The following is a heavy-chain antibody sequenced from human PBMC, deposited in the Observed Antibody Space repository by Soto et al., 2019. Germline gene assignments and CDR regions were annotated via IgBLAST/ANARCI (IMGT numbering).Heavy chain of an antibody. CDR3: ARGGFSSSWRFDY. Sequence: QVQLVQSGAEVKKPGSSVKVSCRASADTFNSYAISWVRQAPGQGLEWMGGIVPFIGTTNYEERLQGRATITADKSTSTVYMALSSLRSEDTALYYCARGGFSSSWRFDYWGQGTLVTVSS. D-gene: IGHD6-13*01. J-gene: IGHJ4*02. V-gene: IGHV1-69*06. CDR1: ADTFNSYA. CDR2: IVPFIGTT.